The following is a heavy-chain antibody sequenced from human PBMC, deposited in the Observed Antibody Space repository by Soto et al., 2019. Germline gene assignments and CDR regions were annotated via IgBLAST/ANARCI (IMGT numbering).Heavy chain of an antibody. CDR2: IFSSGST. Sequence: PSETLSLTCTVSGGSINTFYWSWVRQPAGKGLEWIGRIFSSGSTSFNPSLESRVAMSVDTSKNRFSLNLSSVTAADMAVYYCAREGSYSAYNFAHGIQLWSFDCWGQGALVTVSS. D-gene: IGHD5-12*01. CDR1: GGSINTFY. CDR3: AREGSYSAYNFAHGIQLWSFDC. J-gene: IGHJ4*02. V-gene: IGHV4-4*07.